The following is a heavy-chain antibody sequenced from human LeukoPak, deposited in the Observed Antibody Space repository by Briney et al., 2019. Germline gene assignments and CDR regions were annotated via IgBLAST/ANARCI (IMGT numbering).Heavy chain of an antibody. J-gene: IGHJ4*02. V-gene: IGHV3-21*01. CDR3: ARDEPVLRFLEWLPRGAFDI. D-gene: IGHD3-3*01. Sequence: GGSLRLSCAASGFTFSSYAMNWVRQAPGKGLEWVSSISSSSSYIYYADSVKGRFTISRDNAKNSLYLQMNSLRVEDTAVYYCARDEPVLRFLEWLPRGAFDIWGQGTLVTVSS. CDR1: GFTFSSYA. CDR2: ISSSSSYI.